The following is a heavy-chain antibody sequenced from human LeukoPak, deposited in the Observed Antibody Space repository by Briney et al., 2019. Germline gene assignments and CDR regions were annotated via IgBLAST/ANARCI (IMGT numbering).Heavy chain of an antibody. CDR1: GFTFSSYS. D-gene: IGHD3-9*01. J-gene: IGHJ4*02. CDR2: ISSSSSTI. Sequence: GSLRLSCAASGFTFSSYSMNWVRQAPGKGLEWVSYISSSSSTIYYADSVKGRFTISRDNAKNSLYLQMNSLRAEDTAVYYCASGAPDWSLDYWGQGTLVTVSS. V-gene: IGHV3-48*01. CDR3: ASGAPDWSLDY.